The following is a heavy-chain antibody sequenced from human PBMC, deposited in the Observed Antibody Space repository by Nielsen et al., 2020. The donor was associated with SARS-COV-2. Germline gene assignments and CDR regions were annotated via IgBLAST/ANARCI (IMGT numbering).Heavy chain of an antibody. J-gene: IGHJ6*02. D-gene: IGHD3-3*02. CDR3: VRGDASLAHFTDV. Sequence: AGSLRLSCAASGFIFSSYGMQWVRQAPGTGLEWVAVIWHDASEKACADSVKGRCTVSRDNSKNMLYLEMTSLRAEDTAVYYCVRGDASLAHFTDVWGQGTTVIVSS. CDR1: GFIFSSYG. CDR2: IWHDASEK. V-gene: IGHV3-33*01.